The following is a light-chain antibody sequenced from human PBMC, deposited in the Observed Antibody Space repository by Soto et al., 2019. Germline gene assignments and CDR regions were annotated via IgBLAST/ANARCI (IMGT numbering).Light chain of an antibody. CDR1: QSVSSN. CDR2: GAS. J-gene: IGKJ5*01. CDR3: QQYNNWPPIT. Sequence: ESVLTQSPGTLSLSPGERATLSCRASQSVSSNLAWYQHKPGQAPRLLTYGASTRATGIPDRFSGSGSGTDFTLTISRLEPEDFAVYYCQQYNNWPPITFGQGTRLEIK. V-gene: IGKV3-15*01.